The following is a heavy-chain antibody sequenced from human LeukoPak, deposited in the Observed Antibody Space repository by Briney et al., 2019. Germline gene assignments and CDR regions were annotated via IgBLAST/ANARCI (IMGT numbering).Heavy chain of an antibody. V-gene: IGHV3-21*01. CDR2: ISSSSRYI. CDR1: GFTFSGYT. D-gene: IGHD5-12*01. CDR3: ARDPSVASLSFDY. J-gene: IGHJ4*02. Sequence: GGSLRLSCAASGFTFSGYTINWVRQAPGKGLEWVSSISSSSRYIYYADSVRGRFTISRDNAKNSVYLQMNSLRADDTAVYYCARDPSVASLSFDYWGQGTLVTVSS.